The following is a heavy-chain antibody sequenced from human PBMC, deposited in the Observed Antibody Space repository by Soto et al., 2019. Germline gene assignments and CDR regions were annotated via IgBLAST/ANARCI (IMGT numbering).Heavy chain of an antibody. CDR1: GFTFSSYT. Sequence: EVQLVESGGGLVQAGGSLRLSCAASGFTFSSYTMAWVRQAPGKGRERVSHISGSGTSMYYAASVKCLFTISRDNAEDSLYLQMHSLRNEDTDVYFCVRDCNFGFDHWGQGTLVTVSS. V-gene: IGHV3-48*02. CDR2: ISGSGTSM. D-gene: IGHD4-4*01. J-gene: IGHJ4*02. CDR3: VRDCNFGFDH.